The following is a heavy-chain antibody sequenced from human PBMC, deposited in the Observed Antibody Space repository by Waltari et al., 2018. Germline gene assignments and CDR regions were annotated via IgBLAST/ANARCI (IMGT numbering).Heavy chain of an antibody. CDR2: MFISGST. J-gene: IGHJ4*02. V-gene: IGHV4-4*07. D-gene: IGHD3-3*02. Sequence: QVQLQESGPGLVKPSETLSLTCTVSGASITDYHWSWFRQSAGKGLEWIGRMFISGSTDYNPSLQSRISMSLDASKSQFSLRLNSVTAAGTAVYYCATKDGHFWGQGVLVTVSS. CDR3: ATKDGHF. CDR1: GASITDYH.